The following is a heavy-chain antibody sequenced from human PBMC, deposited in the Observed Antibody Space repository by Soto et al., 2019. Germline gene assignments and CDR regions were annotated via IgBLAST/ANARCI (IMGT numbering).Heavy chain of an antibody. D-gene: IGHD6-6*01. CDR2: IYDSGST. J-gene: IGHJ4*02. Sequence: SETLSLTCAVSGGSIGSSNWWSWVRQPPGKGLEWIGEIYDSGSTNYNPSLKSRVTISFDTSKNQFSLKLSSVTAADTAVYYCARSHIVPRLFMYPYDYWGQGTPVTVSS. V-gene: IGHV4-4*02. CDR1: GGSIGSSNW. CDR3: ARSHIVPRLFMYPYDY.